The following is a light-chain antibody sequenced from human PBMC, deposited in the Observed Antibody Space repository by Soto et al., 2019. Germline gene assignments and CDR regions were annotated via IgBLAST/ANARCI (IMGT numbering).Light chain of an antibody. CDR2: KAS. V-gene: IGKV1-5*03. CDR3: QQYDDWPWT. CDR1: QSISSW. Sequence: DIQMTQSPSTLSASVGDRVTITCRASQSISSWLAWYQQKPGKAPKLLIYKASSLESGVPSRFSGSGSGTEFTLSISSLQSEDFAVYYCQQYDDWPWTFGHGTKVEIK. J-gene: IGKJ1*01.